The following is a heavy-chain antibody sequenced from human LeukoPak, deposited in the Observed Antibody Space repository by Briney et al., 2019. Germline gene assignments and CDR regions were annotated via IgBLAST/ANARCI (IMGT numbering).Heavy chain of an antibody. CDR2: VSHNGGST. CDR1: GFTFSSYS. CDR3: AKAPYGDYGIDY. D-gene: IGHD4-17*01. J-gene: IGHJ4*02. V-gene: IGHV3-23*01. Sequence: GGSLRLSCAASGFTFSSYSMSRVRQAPGKGLEWVSTVSHNGGSTSCADSVKGRFTISRDNSKNTVYLQMNSLRAEDAAVYYCAKAPYGDYGIDYWGQGTLVTVSS.